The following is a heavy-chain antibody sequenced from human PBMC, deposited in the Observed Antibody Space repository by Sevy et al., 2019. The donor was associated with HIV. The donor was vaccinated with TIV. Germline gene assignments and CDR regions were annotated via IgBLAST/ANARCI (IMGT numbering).Heavy chain of an antibody. V-gene: IGHV3-21*01. CDR2: ISTSSNNI. CDR1: EFAFNIHN. Sequence: GGSLRLSCVASEFAFNIHNMSWVRQAPGKGLEWASSISTSSNNIYYADSVEGRFTISRDNAKNSLYLQMNSLRAEDTAVYYCARTFSFSWYDYWGQGTLVTVSS. J-gene: IGHJ4*02. CDR3: ARTFSFSWYDY. D-gene: IGHD6-13*01.